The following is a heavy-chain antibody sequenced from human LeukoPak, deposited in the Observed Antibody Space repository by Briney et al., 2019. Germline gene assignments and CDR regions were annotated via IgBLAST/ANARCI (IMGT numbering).Heavy chain of an antibody. V-gene: IGHV3-48*01. J-gene: IGHJ4*02. CDR2: ISTSSSTT. CDR3: ARRLRSGWYYFDY. CDR1: GFTFSTYD. D-gene: IGHD6-19*01. Sequence: PGGSLRLSCAASGFTFSTYDMNWVRQAPGKGVEWGSYISTSSSTTYYADSVKGRFTISRDNAKKSLFLQMNSLRAEDTAVYYCARRLRSGWYYFDYWGQGTLVTVSS.